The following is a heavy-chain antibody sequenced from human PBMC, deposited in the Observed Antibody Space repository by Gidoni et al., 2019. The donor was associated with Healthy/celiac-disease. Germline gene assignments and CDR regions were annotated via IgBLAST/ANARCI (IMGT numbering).Heavy chain of an antibody. J-gene: IGHJ5*02. CDR1: GGPISSYY. CDR2: IYTRGST. Sequence: QVQLQESGPGLVKPSETLSLTCTVSGGPISSYYWSWIRQPAGKGLDWIGRIYTRGSTNYIPSLKSRVTMSVDTSKNQFSLKLSSVTAADTAVYYCARERGYDTGWFDPWGQGTLVTVSS. V-gene: IGHV4-4*07. D-gene: IGHD3-22*01. CDR3: ARERGYDTGWFDP.